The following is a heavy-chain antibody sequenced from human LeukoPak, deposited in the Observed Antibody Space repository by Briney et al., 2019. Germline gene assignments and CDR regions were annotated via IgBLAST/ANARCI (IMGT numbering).Heavy chain of an antibody. D-gene: IGHD6-13*01. CDR2: INPNSSGT. Sequence: RASVKVSCKASGYTFTGYYIHWVRQAPGQGLEWMGWINPNSSGTNYAQNFQGRVTMTRDTSISTAYMELSSLRSEDTAVYYCARGGSSWYLYFQHWGQGTLVTVSS. CDR3: ARGGSSWYLYFQH. CDR1: GYTFTGYY. J-gene: IGHJ1*01. V-gene: IGHV1-2*02.